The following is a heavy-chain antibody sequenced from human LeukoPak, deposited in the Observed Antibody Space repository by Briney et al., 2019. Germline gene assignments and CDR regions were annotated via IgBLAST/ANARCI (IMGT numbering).Heavy chain of an antibody. Sequence: ASVKVSCKASGYTFTSYDINWVRQATGQGLEWMGWMNPNSGNTGYAQKFQGRVTMTRNTSISTAYMELSSLRSEDTAVYYCAREGSAAAGTWLWHWGQGTLVTVSS. J-gene: IGHJ4*02. V-gene: IGHV1-8*01. D-gene: IGHD6-13*01. CDR2: MNPNSGNT. CDR3: AREGSAAAGTWLWH. CDR1: GYTFTSYD.